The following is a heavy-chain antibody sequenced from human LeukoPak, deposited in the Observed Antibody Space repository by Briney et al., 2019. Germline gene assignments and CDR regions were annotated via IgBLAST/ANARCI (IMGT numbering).Heavy chain of an antibody. V-gene: IGHV3-7*01. CDR2: IKKDGSEK. CDR3: ARHLSGITGYTYGRGIDY. D-gene: IGHD5-18*01. CDR1: GFTFSSYW. Sequence: PGGSLRLSCAASGFTFSSYWMSWVRQAPGKGLEWVANIKKDGSEKYYVDSVKGRFTISRDNAKKSLYLQMNSLRAEDTAVYYCARHLSGITGYTYGRGIDYWGLGTLVSVSS. J-gene: IGHJ4*02.